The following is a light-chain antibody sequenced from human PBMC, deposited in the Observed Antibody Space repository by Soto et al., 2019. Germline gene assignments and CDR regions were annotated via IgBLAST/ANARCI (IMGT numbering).Light chain of an antibody. J-gene: IGKJ2*01. V-gene: IGKV3D-20*02. CDR1: QSVASSY. CDR3: QVRTDWPPFKYT. CDR2: SAS. Sequence: EVVLTQSPGTLSLSPGERVTLSCRASQSVASSYLAWYQQKPGRAPRLLFYSASSRATGIPDRFSGSGSGTDFTLTISRLEPEDFAVYYCQVRTDWPPFKYTFGQGTKLEVK.